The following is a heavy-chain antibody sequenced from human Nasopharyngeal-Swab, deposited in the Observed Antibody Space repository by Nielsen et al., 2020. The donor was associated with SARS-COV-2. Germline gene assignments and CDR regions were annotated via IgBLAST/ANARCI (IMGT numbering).Heavy chain of an antibody. CDR2: FDPEDGET. J-gene: IGHJ4*02. D-gene: IGHD6-13*01. CDR1: GYTLTELS. V-gene: IGHV1-24*01. Sequence: ASVKVSCKVSGYTLTELSMHWVRQAPGKGLEWMGGFDPEDGETIYAQKFQGRVTMTRNTSISTAYMELSSLRSEDTAVYYCASIRAAGTRWGQGTLVTVSS. CDR3: ASIRAAGTR.